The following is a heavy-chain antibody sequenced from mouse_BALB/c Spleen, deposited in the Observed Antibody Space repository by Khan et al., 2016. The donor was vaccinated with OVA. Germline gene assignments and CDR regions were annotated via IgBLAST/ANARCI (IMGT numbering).Heavy chain of an antibody. V-gene: IGHV1S81*02. D-gene: IGHD2-2*01. CDR2: INPSNGGS. CDR3: TRSGYGSFVY. CDR1: GYTFTSYY. Sequence: QVQLQQSGAELVKPGASVRLSCKTSGYTFTSYYMYWVKQRPGQGPEWIGEINPSNGGSNFNEKFKNKATLTVDKSSSTAYMQLSSLTSEDSAVYYCTRSGYGSFVYWGQGTLVTVSA. J-gene: IGHJ3*01.